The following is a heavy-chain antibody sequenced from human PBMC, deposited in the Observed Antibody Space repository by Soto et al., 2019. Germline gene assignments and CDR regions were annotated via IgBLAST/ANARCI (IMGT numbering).Heavy chain of an antibody. Sequence: EVQLVESGGGLVQPGGSLRLSCAVSGLTFSDHYMGWVRQAPGKGLDWVGRIRDRVHSYSTEYAASVKGRFTISRDDSRNALYLQMNSLQMEATDVFYCVSLWSVTGSRDYWGRGTLVTVSS. CDR1: GLTFSDHY. CDR2: IRDRVHSYST. V-gene: IGHV3-72*01. CDR3: VSLWSVTGSRDY. D-gene: IGHD1-20*01. J-gene: IGHJ4*02.